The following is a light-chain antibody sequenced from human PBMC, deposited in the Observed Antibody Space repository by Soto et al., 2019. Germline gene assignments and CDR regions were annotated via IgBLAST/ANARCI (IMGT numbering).Light chain of an antibody. J-gene: IGLJ3*02. CDR3: CSSAGTYTSV. CDR2: DVS. Sequence: QSALTQPRSVSGSPGQSVTISCTGTSSDVGGYNYVSWYQQHPGKAPKLMIYDVSKRPSGVPDRFSGSKSGNTASLTISGLQAEDEADYYCCSSAGTYTSVFGGATKVTVL. CDR1: SSDVGGYNY. V-gene: IGLV2-11*01.